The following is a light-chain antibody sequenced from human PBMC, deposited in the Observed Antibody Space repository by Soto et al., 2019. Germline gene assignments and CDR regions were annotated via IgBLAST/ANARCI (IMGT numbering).Light chain of an antibody. Sequence: VLTQSSSASASLGSSVKLTCTLSSGHSSYIIAWHQQQPGKAPRYLMKLEGSGSYNKGSGVPDRFSGSSSGADRYLTISNLQFEDEADYYCETWDSKNVFGTGTKLTVL. CDR2: LEGSGSY. V-gene: IGLV4-60*02. J-gene: IGLJ1*01. CDR3: ETWDSKNV. CDR1: SGHSSYI.